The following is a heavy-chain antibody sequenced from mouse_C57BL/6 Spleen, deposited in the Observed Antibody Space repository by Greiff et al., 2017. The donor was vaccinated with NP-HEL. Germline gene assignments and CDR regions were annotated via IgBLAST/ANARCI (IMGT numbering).Heavy chain of an antibody. D-gene: IGHD2-4*01. CDR3: ARYDYGGAMDY. V-gene: IGHV1-53*01. J-gene: IGHJ4*01. CDR1: GYTFTSYW. Sequence: QVQLKQPGPELVKPGASVKLSCKASGYTFTSYWMHWVKQRHGQGLEWIGNINPSNGGTNYNEKFKSKATLTVDKSSSTAYMQLSSLTSEDSAVYYCARYDYGGAMDYWGQGTSVTVSS. CDR2: INPSNGGT.